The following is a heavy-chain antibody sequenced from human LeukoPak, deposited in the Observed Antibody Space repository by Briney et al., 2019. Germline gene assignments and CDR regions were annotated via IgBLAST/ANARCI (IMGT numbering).Heavy chain of an antibody. V-gene: IGHV3-74*01. J-gene: IGHJ4*02. CDR3: ARDLRYSGYDFYFDY. Sequence: GGSLRLSCAASGFTFSSYAMSWVRQAPGKGLVWVSRINSDGSSTSYADSVKGRFTISSDNAKNSLYLQMNSLRAEDTAVYYCARDLRYSGYDFYFDYWGQGTLVTVSS. CDR1: GFTFSSYA. D-gene: IGHD5-12*01. CDR2: INSDGSST.